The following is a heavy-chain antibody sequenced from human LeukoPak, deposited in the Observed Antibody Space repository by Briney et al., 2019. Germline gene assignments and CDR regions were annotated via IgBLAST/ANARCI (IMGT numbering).Heavy chain of an antibody. CDR1: GGSISSGGYY. D-gene: IGHD4-17*01. CDR2: IYHSGST. Sequence: PSQTLSLTCTVSGGSISSGGYYWSWIRQPPGKGLEWIGYIYHSGSTYYNPSLKSRVTISVDRSKNQFSLKLSSVTAADTAVYYCARSGRLRGGSYWFDPWGQGTLVTVSS. CDR3: ARSGRLRGGSYWFDP. V-gene: IGHV4-30-2*01. J-gene: IGHJ5*02.